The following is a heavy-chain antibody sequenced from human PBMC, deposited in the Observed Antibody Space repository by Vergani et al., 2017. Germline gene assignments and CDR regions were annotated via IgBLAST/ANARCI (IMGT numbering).Heavy chain of an antibody. CDR1: GGSISSSSYY. V-gene: IGHV4-39*01. CDR2: IYYSGST. J-gene: IGHJ4*02. Sequence: QLQLQESGPGLVKPSETLSLTCTVSGGSISSSSYYWGCLRHPPGKGLEWIGSIYYSGSTYYNPSLKSRVTISVDTSKNQFSLKLSSVTAADTAVYYCASLSGVYDYVWGSYRYYLDDWGQGSLVTVSS. D-gene: IGHD3-16*02. CDR3: ASLSGVYDYVWGSYRYYLDD.